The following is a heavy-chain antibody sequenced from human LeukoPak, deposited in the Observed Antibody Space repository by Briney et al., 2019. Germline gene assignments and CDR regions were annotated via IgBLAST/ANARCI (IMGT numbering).Heavy chain of an antibody. V-gene: IGHV4-38-2*02. J-gene: IGHJ4*02. CDR1: GYSISSGYY. D-gene: IGHD3-16*02. CDR2: IYHSGST. Sequence: SETLSLTCTVSGYSISSGYYWGWIRQPPGKGLEWIGSIYHSGSTNYNPSLKSRVTISVDTSKNQFSLKLSSVTAADTAVYYCARGSDYVWGSYRYANFFDYWGQGTLVTVSS. CDR3: ARGSDYVWGSYRYANFFDY.